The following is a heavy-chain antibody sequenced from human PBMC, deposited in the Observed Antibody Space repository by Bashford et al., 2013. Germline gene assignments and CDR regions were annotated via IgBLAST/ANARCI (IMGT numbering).Heavy chain of an antibody. Sequence: VRQAPGKGLEWVSSMRGRGLGDNTYYADSVKGRFTISREDSSNTLFLQMNSLRAEDTAVYYCANVPTYYNVLTGLPLDYWGQGTLVTVSS. V-gene: IGHV3-23*01. D-gene: IGHD3-9*01. CDR3: ANVPTYYNVLTGLPLDY. CDR2: MRGRGLGDNT. J-gene: IGHJ4*02.